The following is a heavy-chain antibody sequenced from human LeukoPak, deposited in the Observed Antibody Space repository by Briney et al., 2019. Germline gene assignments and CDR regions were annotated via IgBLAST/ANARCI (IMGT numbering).Heavy chain of an antibody. V-gene: IGHV3-23*01. CDR3: SGGGIAVIDY. Sequence: GGSLRLSCAGSGFTFSNYAMSWVRQAPGKGLEWVSSIVSSGGNTFYADSVKGRFTISRDNSKNTLYLQTNSLRAEDTAVYYCSGGGIAVIDYWGQGTLVTVSS. CDR2: IVSSGGNT. J-gene: IGHJ4*02. D-gene: IGHD3-16*02. CDR1: GFTFSNYA.